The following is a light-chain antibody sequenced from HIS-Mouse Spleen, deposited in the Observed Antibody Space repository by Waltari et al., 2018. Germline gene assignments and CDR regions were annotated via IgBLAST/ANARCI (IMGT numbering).Light chain of an antibody. CDR1: PFPKKY. V-gene: IGLV3-10*01. J-gene: IGLJ2*01. Sequence: SYELTQPPSVSVSPGQPARITCSGEPFPKKYANWYQQKSGQAPVLVIYEDSKRPSGIPERFSGSSSGTMATLTISGAQVEDEADYYCYSTDSSGNHRVFGGGTKLTVL. CDR2: EDS. CDR3: YSTDSSGNHRV.